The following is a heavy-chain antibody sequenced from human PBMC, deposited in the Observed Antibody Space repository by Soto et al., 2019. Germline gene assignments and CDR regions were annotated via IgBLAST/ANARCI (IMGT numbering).Heavy chain of an antibody. Sequence: PGGSLRLSCAASGFIFSSYDIHWVRQAPGKGLEWVAVISYDGSNKYYADSVKGRFTISRDNSKNTLYLQMNSLRAEDTAAHYCAKELSISIIPLRAFDIWGQGTMVTVSS. CDR3: AKELSISIIPLRAFDI. CDR1: GFIFSSYD. CDR2: ISYDGSNK. D-gene: IGHD3-22*01. V-gene: IGHV3-30*18. J-gene: IGHJ3*02.